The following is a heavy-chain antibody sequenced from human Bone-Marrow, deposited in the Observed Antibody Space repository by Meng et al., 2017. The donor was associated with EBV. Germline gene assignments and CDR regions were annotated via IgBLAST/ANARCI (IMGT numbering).Heavy chain of an antibody. D-gene: IGHD3-16*01. J-gene: IGHJ4*02. CDR2: IDYGGIST. CDR3: VREEYDPRDF. CDR1: GFIFNNYR. Sequence: EVQLVESGGXLVEPGGXLRLSCAASGFIFNNYRMNWVRQAPGKGLEWVSVIDYGGISTYYADSVKGRFTISRDNAKNSVSLQMNNLRAEDTAVYYCVREEYDPRDFWGQGTLVTVSS. V-gene: IGHV3-21*01.